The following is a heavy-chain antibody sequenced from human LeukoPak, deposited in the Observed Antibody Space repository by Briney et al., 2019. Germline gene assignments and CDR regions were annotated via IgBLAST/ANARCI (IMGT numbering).Heavy chain of an antibody. D-gene: IGHD3-10*01. CDR3: ARVDGSGSKRWFDP. Sequence: PSETLSLTCSVTGGSISSGGFYWSWIRQHPGQGLEWIGYIHNSGSTYYNPSLQSRAIISLDTSKSQFSLQLNSVTAADTAVYYRARVDGSGSKRWFDPWGQGVPVTVSS. CDR2: IHNSGST. J-gene: IGHJ5*02. CDR1: GGSISSGGFY. V-gene: IGHV4-31*03.